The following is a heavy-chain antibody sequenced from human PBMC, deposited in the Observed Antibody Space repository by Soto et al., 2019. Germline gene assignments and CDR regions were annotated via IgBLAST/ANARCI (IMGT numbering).Heavy chain of an antibody. Sequence: PGESLKISCAASGFTFSSYAMTWVRLAPGKGLDWVAAISDSGGSTYYADSVKGRFTISRDNSKNTVYLQMSSLRAEDTAVYYCTLYCSGVTCSGHWGQGTLVTVSS. CDR3: TLYCSGVTCSGH. CDR2: ISDSGGST. V-gene: IGHV3-23*01. D-gene: IGHD2-15*01. CDR1: GFTFSSYA. J-gene: IGHJ4*02.